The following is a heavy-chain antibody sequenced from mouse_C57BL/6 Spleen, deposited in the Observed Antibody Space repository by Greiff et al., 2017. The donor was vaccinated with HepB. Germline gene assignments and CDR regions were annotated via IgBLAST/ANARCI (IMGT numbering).Heavy chain of an antibody. V-gene: IGHV1-64*01. J-gene: IGHJ4*01. D-gene: IGHD1-1*01. CDR2: IHPNSGST. CDR1: GYTFTSYW. CDR3: ARKEITTVVDYAMDY. Sequence: QVQLQQPGAELVKPGASVKLSCKASGYTFTSYWMHWVKQRPGQGLEWIGMIHPNSGSTNYNEKFKSKATLTVDKSSSTAYMQLSSLTSEDSAVYYCARKEITTVVDYAMDYWGQGTSVTVSS.